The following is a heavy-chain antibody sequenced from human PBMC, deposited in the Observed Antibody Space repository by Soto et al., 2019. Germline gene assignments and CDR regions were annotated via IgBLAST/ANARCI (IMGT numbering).Heavy chain of an antibody. V-gene: IGHV3-33*08. CDR1: GFTFSYYG. CDR2: MHTGGNEK. Sequence: QVQLVESGGGVVQPGGSLRLSCAASGFTFSYYGFHWVRQAPGKGLEWVAVMHTGGNEKYYVDSVKGRFTVSRDDSRNMVYLERRGLRAEDTAEYFCARDADTTGHYSHFDLWGRGALVAVS. CDR3: ARDADTTGHYSHFDL. D-gene: IGHD3-9*01. J-gene: IGHJ4*02.